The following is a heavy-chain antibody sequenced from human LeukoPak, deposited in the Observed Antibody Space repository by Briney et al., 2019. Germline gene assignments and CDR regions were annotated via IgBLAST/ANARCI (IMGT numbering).Heavy chain of an antibody. Sequence: GGSLRLSCAASEFTFSDYYMTWIRQAPRKGLEWISYIGSSGSRIAYADSVKGRFTISRDNAKNSLYLQMNSLRAEDTAVYYCARVTATYNLFDLWGQGTLVTVSS. CDR2: IGSSGSRI. D-gene: IGHD1-20*01. V-gene: IGHV3-11*04. CDR1: EFTFSDYY. CDR3: ARVTATYNLFDL. J-gene: IGHJ5*02.